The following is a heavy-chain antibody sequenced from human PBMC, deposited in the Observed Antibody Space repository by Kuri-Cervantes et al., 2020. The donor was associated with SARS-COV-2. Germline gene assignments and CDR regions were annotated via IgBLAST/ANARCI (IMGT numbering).Heavy chain of an antibody. D-gene: IGHD6-13*01. CDR3: AGAAAGRSDY. CDR1: GYSISSGYY. Sequence: SETLSLTCTVSGYSISSGYYWGWIRQPPGKGLEWIGSIYYSGSTYYNPSLKSRVTISVDTSKNQFSLKLSSVTAADTAVYYCAGAAAGRSDYWGQGTLVTVSS. CDR2: IYYSGST. V-gene: IGHV4-38-2*02. J-gene: IGHJ4*02.